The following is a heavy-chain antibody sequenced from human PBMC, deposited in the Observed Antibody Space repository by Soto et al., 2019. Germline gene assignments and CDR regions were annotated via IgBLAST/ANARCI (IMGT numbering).Heavy chain of an antibody. J-gene: IGHJ3*02. Sequence: SETLSLTCAVYGGSFSGYYWSWIRQPPGKGLEWIGEINHSGSTNYTPSLKNRVTISVDTSKNQFSLNMSSVTAADTAVYYCASLGYNFDRAFDIWGQGTMVTVSS. CDR3: ASLGYNFDRAFDI. V-gene: IGHV4-34*01. CDR1: GGSFSGYY. CDR2: INHSGST. D-gene: IGHD3-9*01.